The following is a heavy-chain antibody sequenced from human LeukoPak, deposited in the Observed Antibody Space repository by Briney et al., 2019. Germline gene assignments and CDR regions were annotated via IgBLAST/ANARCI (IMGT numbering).Heavy chain of an antibody. CDR2: INHSGST. J-gene: IGHJ4*02. D-gene: IGHD5-12*01. Sequence: ASETLSLTCAVYGGSSSGYYWSWIRQPPGKGLEWIGEINHSGSTNYNPSLKSRVTISVDTSKNQFSLKLSSVTAADTAVYYCATSGYGPFRDWGQGTLVTVSS. CDR1: GGSSSGYY. V-gene: IGHV4-34*01. CDR3: ATSGYGPFRD.